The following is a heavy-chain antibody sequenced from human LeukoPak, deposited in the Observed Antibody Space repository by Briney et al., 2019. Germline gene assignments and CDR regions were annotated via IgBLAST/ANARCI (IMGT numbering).Heavy chain of an antibody. D-gene: IGHD4-17*01. CDR1: GGSISNYY. Sequence: SETLSLTCTVSGGSISNYYWSWIRQPPGKGQDWIGYIYYSGSSNYNPSLKSRVTISVDMSKNQFSLKLSSVTAADTAVYYCARGADYGDYYFDYWGQGTLVTVSS. V-gene: IGHV4-59*01. CDR3: ARGADYGDYYFDY. CDR2: IYYSGSS. J-gene: IGHJ4*02.